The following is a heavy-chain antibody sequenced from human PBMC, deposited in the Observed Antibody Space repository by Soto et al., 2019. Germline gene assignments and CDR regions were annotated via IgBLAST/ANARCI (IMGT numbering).Heavy chain of an antibody. CDR2: ISYDGSNK. J-gene: IGHJ4*02. CDR3: AKVITLYSSGWYQGDY. Sequence: QVQLVESGGGVVQPGRSLRLSCAASGFTFSSYGMHWVRQAPGKGLEWVAVISYDGSNKYYADSVKGRFTISRDNSKNTLYLQMNSLGAEDTAVYYCAKVITLYSSGWYQGDYWGQGTLVTVSS. V-gene: IGHV3-30*18. D-gene: IGHD6-19*01. CDR1: GFTFSSYG.